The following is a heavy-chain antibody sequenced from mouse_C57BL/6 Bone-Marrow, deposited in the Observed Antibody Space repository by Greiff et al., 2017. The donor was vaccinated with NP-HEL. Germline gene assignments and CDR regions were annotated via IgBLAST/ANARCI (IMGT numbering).Heavy chain of an antibody. CDR2: IDPEDGET. D-gene: IGHD3-2*02. CDR3: ARLGGSGYPLYFDY. J-gene: IGHJ2*01. CDR1: GFNIKDYY. V-gene: IGHV14-2*01. Sequence: EVQLKQSGAELVKPGASVKLSCTASGFNIKDYYMHWVKQRTEQGLEWIGRIDPEDGETKYAPNFQGKATITADTSSNTAYLQLSSLTSEDTAVYYCARLGGSGYPLYFDYWGQGTTLTVSS.